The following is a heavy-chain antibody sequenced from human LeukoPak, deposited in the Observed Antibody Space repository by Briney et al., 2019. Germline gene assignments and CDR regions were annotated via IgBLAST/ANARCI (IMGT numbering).Heavy chain of an antibody. J-gene: IGHJ6*02. D-gene: IGHD2-15*01. CDR3: ARDIVAGNYGMDV. V-gene: IGHV3-53*01. CDR2: IYSGGNT. Sequence: PGGSLRLSCAASGFTVSSNYMSWVRQAPGKGLEWVSVIYSGGNTYYAGSVKGRFTISRDNSKNTLYLQMNSLRAEDTAMYYCARDIVAGNYGMDVWGQGTTVTVSS. CDR1: GFTVSSNY.